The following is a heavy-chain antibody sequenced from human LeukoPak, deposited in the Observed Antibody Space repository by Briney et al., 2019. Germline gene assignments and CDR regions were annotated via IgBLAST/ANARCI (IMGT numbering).Heavy chain of an antibody. CDR3: ARGLRLGELSFEGY. V-gene: IGHV1-69*01. Sequence: SVKLSCKASGGTFSSYAISRVRQAPGQGLEWMGGIILIFGTANYAQKFQGRVTITADESTSTAYMELSSLRSEDTAVYYCARGLRLGELSFEGYWGQGTLVTVSS. J-gene: IGHJ4*02. D-gene: IGHD3-16*02. CDR1: GGTFSSYA. CDR2: IILIFGTA.